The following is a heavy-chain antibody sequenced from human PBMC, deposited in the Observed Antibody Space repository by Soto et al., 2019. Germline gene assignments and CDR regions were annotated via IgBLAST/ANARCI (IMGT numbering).Heavy chain of an antibody. J-gene: IGHJ4*02. CDR1: GGSVSDYY. Sequence: SSETLSLTCTVSGGSVSDYYWNWIRMTAGKGLEWIGRMQGSGSSNYNPSLKSRATTSLDTSKNQISLRLKSVTAAGTGIYYCARWGRRGAQAGMFDICGQGTLVTVYS. CDR2: MQGSGSS. V-gene: IGHV4-4*07. CDR3: ARWGRRGAQAGMFDI. D-gene: IGHD1-26*01.